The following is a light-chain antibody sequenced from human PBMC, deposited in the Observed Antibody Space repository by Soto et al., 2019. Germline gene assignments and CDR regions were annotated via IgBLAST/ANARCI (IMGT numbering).Light chain of an antibody. J-gene: IGKJ3*01. Sequence: EIVLTQSPATLSLSPGERATLYCRASQSVSSYLAWYQQKPGQAPRLLIYDASNRATGIPARFSGSGSGTDFTLTISSLEPEDFAVYYCQQYGSSPRFTFGPGTKVDIK. CDR3: QQYGSSPRFT. CDR1: QSVSSY. V-gene: IGKV3-11*01. CDR2: DAS.